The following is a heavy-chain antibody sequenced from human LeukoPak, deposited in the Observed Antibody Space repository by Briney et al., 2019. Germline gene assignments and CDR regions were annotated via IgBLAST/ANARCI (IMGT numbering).Heavy chain of an antibody. Sequence: ASVKVSCKASGYTFTSYGISWVRQAPGQGLEWMGWISAYNGNTNYAQKLQGRVTMTRDTSTSTVYMELSSLRSEDTAVYYCARALSGSYPHDYWGQGTLVTVSS. D-gene: IGHD1-26*01. V-gene: IGHV1-18*01. CDR1: GYTFTSYG. J-gene: IGHJ4*02. CDR2: ISAYNGNT. CDR3: ARALSGSYPHDY.